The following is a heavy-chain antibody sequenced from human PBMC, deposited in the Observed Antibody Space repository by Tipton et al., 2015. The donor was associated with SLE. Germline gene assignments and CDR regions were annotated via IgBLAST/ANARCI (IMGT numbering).Heavy chain of an antibody. D-gene: IGHD3/OR15-3a*01. CDR1: SGSISSSSYY. Sequence: TLSLTCTVSSGSISSSSYYWGWIRQPPGKGLEWIGSIYYTGTTYYNPSLKSRVTISVETPKTHFSLKMSSVTAADTAMYYCARLSSWTGDFEHWGQGTLVVVSS. J-gene: IGHJ4*02. CDR3: ARLSSWTGDFEH. CDR2: IYYTGTT. V-gene: IGHV4-39*01.